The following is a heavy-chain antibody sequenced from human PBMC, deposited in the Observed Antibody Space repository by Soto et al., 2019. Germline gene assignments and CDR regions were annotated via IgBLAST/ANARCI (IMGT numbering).Heavy chain of an antibody. V-gene: IGHV3-9*01. CDR2: VSGNSGSI. CDR1: GFTFDDYA. Sequence: EVQLVESGGGLVQPGRSLILSCAVSGFTFDDYAMHWVRQAPGKGLEWVSGVSGNSGSIGYAGSVKCRFTISRDNDKNSLYMQMNSLRAEDTALYYCAKGLGGYYGSGSADYWGQGTLVTVSS. CDR3: AKGLGGYYGSGSADY. J-gene: IGHJ4*02. D-gene: IGHD3-10*01.